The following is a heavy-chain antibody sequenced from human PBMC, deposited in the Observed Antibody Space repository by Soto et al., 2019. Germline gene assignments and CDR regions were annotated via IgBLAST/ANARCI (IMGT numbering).Heavy chain of an antibody. CDR3: AKDSGDQWLVPWQAFDI. CDR1: GFTFDDYA. D-gene: IGHD6-19*01. Sequence: GGSLRLSCASSGFTFDDYAMHWVRQAPGKGLEWVSGISWNSGSMGYADSVKGRFTISRDNAKNSLYLQMNSLRAEDTALYYCAKDSGDQWLVPWQAFDIWGQGTMVTVSS. V-gene: IGHV3-9*01. CDR2: ISWNSGSM. J-gene: IGHJ3*02.